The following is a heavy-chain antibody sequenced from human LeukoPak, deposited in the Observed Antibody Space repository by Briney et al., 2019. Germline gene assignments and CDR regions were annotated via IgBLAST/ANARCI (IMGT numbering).Heavy chain of an antibody. D-gene: IGHD1-26*01. Sequence: ASVKVSCKASGYTFTSYDINWVRQATGQGLEWMGWMNPNSGNTGYAQKFQGRVTITRNTSISTAYMELSSLRAEDTAVYYCARDRGGSYLPQYYLDYWGQGTLVTVSS. CDR1: GYTFTSYD. J-gene: IGHJ4*02. V-gene: IGHV1-8*03. CDR3: ARDRGGSYLPQYYLDY. CDR2: MNPNSGNT.